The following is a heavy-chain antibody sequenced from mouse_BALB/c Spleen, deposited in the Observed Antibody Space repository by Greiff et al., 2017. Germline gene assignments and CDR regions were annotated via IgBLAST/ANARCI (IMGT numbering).Heavy chain of an antibody. CDR3: ARGGSYYRYDDAMDY. CDR1: GYTFTSYW. J-gene: IGHJ4*01. D-gene: IGHD2-14*01. V-gene: IGHV1-53*01. CDR2: INPNNGDT. Sequence: QVQLQQPGAELVKPGASVKLSCKASGYTFTSYWMHWVKQRPGQGLEWIGDINPNNGDTFYNQKFKGKATLTVDKSSSTAYMQLNSLTSEDSAVYYCARGGSYYRYDDAMDYWGQGTSVTVSS.